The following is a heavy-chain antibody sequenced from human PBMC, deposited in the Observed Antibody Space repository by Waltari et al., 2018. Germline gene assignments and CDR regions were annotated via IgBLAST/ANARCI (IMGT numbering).Heavy chain of an antibody. CDR3: ARDQAPGEYV. CDR2: ISGSAPGT. V-gene: IGHV3-23*01. CDR1: GFTFRSYS. Sequence: EVQLLESGGGFVQPGGSLRLSCAASGFTFRSYSMSWFRQAPGKGLEWVSAISGSAPGTYYADSVKGRFTTSGDNSKNTLYLQMNSLRVEDTAVYYCARDQAPGEYVWGQGTLVTVSS. J-gene: IGHJ4*02. D-gene: IGHD7-27*01.